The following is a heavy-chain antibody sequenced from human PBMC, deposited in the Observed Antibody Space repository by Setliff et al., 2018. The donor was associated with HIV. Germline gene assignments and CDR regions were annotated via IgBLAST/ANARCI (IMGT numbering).Heavy chain of an antibody. J-gene: IGHJ6*03. CDR3: ARVDDFWSGPNTAGYMDV. V-gene: IGHV1-2*02. Sequence: ASVKVSCKASGYTFSAYYMYWVRQAPGQGLEWMGWINPSSAGTNYAQKFQGRVTMTRDTSISTAYMELSGLRSDDTAVYYCARVDDFWSGPNTAGYMDVWGKGTTVTVSS. D-gene: IGHD3-3*01. CDR2: INPSSAGT. CDR1: GYTFSAYY.